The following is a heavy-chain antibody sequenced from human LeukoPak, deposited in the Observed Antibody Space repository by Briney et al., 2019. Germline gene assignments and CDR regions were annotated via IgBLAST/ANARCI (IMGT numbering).Heavy chain of an antibody. CDR1: GFTFSSYS. V-gene: IGHV3-48*04. J-gene: IGHJ4*02. CDR2: ISSSSSTI. CDR3: ARGWELDYFDY. D-gene: IGHD1-26*01. Sequence: GGSLRLSCAASGFTFSSYSMNWVRQAPGKGLEWVSYISSSSSTIYYADSVKGRFTISRDNAKNSLYLQMNSLRAEDTAVYYCARGWELDYFDYWGQGTLVTVSS.